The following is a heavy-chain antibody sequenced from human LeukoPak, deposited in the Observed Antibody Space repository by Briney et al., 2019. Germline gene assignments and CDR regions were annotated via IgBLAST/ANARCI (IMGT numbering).Heavy chain of an antibody. D-gene: IGHD3-10*01. Sequence: PSETLSLTCAVYGGSFSGYYWSWIRQPPGKGLEWIGEINHSGSTNYNPSLKSRVTISVDKSKNQFSLKLSSVTAADTAVYYCAREITMVRGVPNWFDPWGQGTLVTVSS. V-gene: IGHV4-34*01. CDR3: AREITMVRGVPNWFDP. CDR2: INHSGST. CDR1: GGSFSGYY. J-gene: IGHJ5*02.